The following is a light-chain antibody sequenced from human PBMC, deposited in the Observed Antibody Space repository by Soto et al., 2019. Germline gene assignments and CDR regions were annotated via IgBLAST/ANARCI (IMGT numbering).Light chain of an antibody. Sequence: IGSPPPPGTLALSPGERATLYCRASQSVSSSYLAWYQQKPGQAPRLLIYGASSRATGIPDRFSGSGSGTDFTLTISRLEPADFAVYYCQKYGSSPPYTFGQGTKADIK. CDR1: QSVSSSY. J-gene: IGKJ2*01. CDR2: GAS. V-gene: IGKV3-20*01. CDR3: QKYGSSPPYT.